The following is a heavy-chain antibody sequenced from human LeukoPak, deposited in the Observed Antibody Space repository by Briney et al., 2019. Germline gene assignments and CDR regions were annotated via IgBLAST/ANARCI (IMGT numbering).Heavy chain of an antibody. D-gene: IGHD5-18*01. Sequence: GGSLRLSCAASGFTFTSYSMNWVRQAPGKGLEWVSTISGGGGSTYYADSVKGRFTISRDNSKNTLYLQVNSLRAEDTAVYYCAKGPELRGYSFDYWGQGTLVTVSS. J-gene: IGHJ4*02. CDR3: AKGPELRGYSFDY. V-gene: IGHV3-23*01. CDR2: ISGGGGST. CDR1: GFTFTSYS.